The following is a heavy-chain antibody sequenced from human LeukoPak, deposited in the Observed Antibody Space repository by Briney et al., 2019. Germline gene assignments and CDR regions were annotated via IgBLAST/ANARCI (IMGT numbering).Heavy chain of an antibody. Sequence: SETLSLACTVSGDSISSYYWSWVRQPPGEGLEWGGYIYYSGSTNYNPSLKSRVTISVDTSKNQFSLKLSSVTAADTAVYYCATGGGSPTYYFDYWGQGTLVTVSS. CDR3: ATGGGSPTYYFDY. CDR2: IYYSGST. V-gene: IGHV4-59*01. J-gene: IGHJ4*02. CDR1: GDSISSYY. D-gene: IGHD3-10*01.